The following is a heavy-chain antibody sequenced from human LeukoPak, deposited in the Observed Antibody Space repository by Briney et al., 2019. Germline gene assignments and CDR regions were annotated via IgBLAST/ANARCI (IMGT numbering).Heavy chain of an antibody. Sequence: SGPTLVNPTQTLTLTRTFSGSSLSTSGVGVGWIRQPPGKALEWLALIYWDDDKRYSPSLKSRLTITKDTSKNQVVLTMTNMDPVDTATYYCAHSLFGIAAAADWFDPWGQGTLVTVSS. CDR1: GSSLSTSGVG. CDR2: IYWDDDK. CDR3: AHSLFGIAAAADWFDP. D-gene: IGHD6-13*01. V-gene: IGHV2-5*02. J-gene: IGHJ5*02.